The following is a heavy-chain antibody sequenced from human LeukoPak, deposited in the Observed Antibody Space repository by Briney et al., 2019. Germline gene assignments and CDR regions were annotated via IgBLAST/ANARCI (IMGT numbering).Heavy chain of an antibody. CDR3: ARAARYYYDSSGYPYYFDY. Sequence: GGSLRLSCAASGFTFSSYSMNWVRQAPGKGLEWVSSISSSSSYIYYADSVKGRFTISRDNAKNSLYLQMNSLRAVDTAVYYCARAARYYYDSSGYPYYFDYWGQGTLVTVSS. V-gene: IGHV3-21*01. J-gene: IGHJ4*02. CDR1: GFTFSSYS. CDR2: ISSSSSYI. D-gene: IGHD3-22*01.